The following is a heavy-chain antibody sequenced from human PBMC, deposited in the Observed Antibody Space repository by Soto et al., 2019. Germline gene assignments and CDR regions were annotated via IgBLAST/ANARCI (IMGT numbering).Heavy chain of an antibody. V-gene: IGHV3-74*01. J-gene: IGHJ6*03. D-gene: IGHD3-3*01. CDR1: WCACISIG. CDR3: AKVGDFWSGYPGGYMDV. Sequence: GVLLRDWCGAAWCACISIGMHCVRQTPGKGLVWVSRINSDGSNTAYADSVKGRFTISRDNAKNTLYLQMNSLRAEDTAVYYCAKVGDFWSGYPGGYMDVWGKGTTVTVTS. CDR2: INSDGSNT.